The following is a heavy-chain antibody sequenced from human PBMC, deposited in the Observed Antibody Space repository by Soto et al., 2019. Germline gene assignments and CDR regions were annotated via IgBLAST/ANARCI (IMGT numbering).Heavy chain of an antibody. Sequence: EVQLLESGGGLVQPGGSLRLSCAASGLTFSKYALTWVRQAPGKGLEWVSSISGSSIRTEYADSVKGRFTISRDNSKNTLYLQMNSLRAEATAVYYCAKDPNGDHIGAFDMWGLGTMVTISS. CDR2: ISGSSIRT. D-gene: IGHD4-17*01. CDR1: GLTFSKYA. J-gene: IGHJ3*02. V-gene: IGHV3-23*01. CDR3: AKDPNGDHIGAFDM.